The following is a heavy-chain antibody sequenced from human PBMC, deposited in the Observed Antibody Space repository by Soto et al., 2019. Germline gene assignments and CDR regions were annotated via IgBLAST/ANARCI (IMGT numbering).Heavy chain of an antibody. Sequence: EVLLLGSGGGLVQPGGSLRLSCAASGFTFSNYAMSWVRQAPGKGLEWVSGISGSGGGTDYADSVKGRFTISRDNSKNTLYLQMNSLRAEDTAVYYCAKVGTYDFWSGYDSAFDIWGQGTMVTVSS. CDR2: ISGSGGGT. J-gene: IGHJ3*02. CDR1: GFTFSNYA. V-gene: IGHV3-23*01. CDR3: AKVGTYDFWSGYDSAFDI. D-gene: IGHD3-3*01.